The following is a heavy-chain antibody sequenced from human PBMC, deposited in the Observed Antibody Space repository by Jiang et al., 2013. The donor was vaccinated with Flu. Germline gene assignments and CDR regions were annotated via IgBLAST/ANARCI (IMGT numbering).Heavy chain of an antibody. CDR2: IIPIFGTA. J-gene: IGHJ6*02. V-gene: IGHV1-69*01. D-gene: IGHD6-6*01. CDR1: GGTFSSYA. Sequence: GAEVKKPGSSVKVSCKASGGTFSSYAISWVRQAPGQGLEWMGGIIPIFGTANYAQKFQGRVTITADESTSTAYMELSSLRSEDTAVYYCARDDTAARPFTWDTRGSGAPYGMDVWGQGTTVTVSS. CDR3: ARDDTAARPFTWDTRGSGAPYGMDV.